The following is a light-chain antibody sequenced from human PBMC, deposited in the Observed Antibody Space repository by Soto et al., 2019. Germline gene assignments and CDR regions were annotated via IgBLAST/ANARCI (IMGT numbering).Light chain of an antibody. CDR2: EVV. CDR1: KNDIGVYDF. CDR3: KSYAGSNTYV. V-gene: IGLV2-8*01. Sequence: QYVLTQPPSSSGSPGQSVTISCTGTKNDIGVYDFVSWYQHHPGKAPRLIIYEVVQRPSGVPDRFSGSKSGNTASLTVSGLQAADEADYFCKSYAGSNTYVFGSGTKVNVL. J-gene: IGLJ1*01.